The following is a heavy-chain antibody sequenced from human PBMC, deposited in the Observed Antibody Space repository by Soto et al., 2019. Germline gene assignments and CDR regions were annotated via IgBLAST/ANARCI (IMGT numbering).Heavy chain of an antibody. V-gene: IGHV3-21*01. J-gene: IGHJ4*02. CDR1: GFTFSSYS. CDR3: ARGSIAVDPSLNFDY. D-gene: IGHD6-19*01. Sequence: EVQLVESGGGLVKPGGSLRLSCAASGFTFSSYSMNWVRQAPGKGLEWVSSISSSSSYIYYADSVKGRFTISRDNAKNSLYLQMNSLRAEDTAVYYCARGSIAVDPSLNFDYWGQGTLVTVSS. CDR2: ISSSSSYI.